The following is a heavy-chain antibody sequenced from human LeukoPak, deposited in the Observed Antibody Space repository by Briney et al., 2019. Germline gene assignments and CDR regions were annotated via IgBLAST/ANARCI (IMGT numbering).Heavy chain of an antibody. J-gene: IGHJ4*02. V-gene: IGHV1-3*04. Sequence: GASVKVSCKTPGYTFTYYALHWVRQAPGQRLEWLGWIDTGNGNTKYSQKFQGRVTITRDTSASTAYMELSSLRSEDTAVYYCTTGENHGRGWYTYWGQGILVTVSS. CDR2: IDTGNGNT. D-gene: IGHD6-19*01. CDR1: GYTFTYYA. CDR3: TTGENHGRGWYTY.